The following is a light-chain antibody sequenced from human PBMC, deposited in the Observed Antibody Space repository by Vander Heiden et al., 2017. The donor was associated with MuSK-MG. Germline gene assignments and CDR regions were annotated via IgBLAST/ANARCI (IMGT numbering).Light chain of an antibody. Sequence: EIVMTQSPATLSVSPGERATLSCRASQSVSSDLAWYQQKPGQAPRFLIYGASTRATGIPARFSGSGSGTEFTLTISSLQSEDFAVYYCQQDNNWPWTFGQGTKVEIK. V-gene: IGKV3-15*01. CDR3: QQDNNWPWT. J-gene: IGKJ1*01. CDR2: GAS. CDR1: QSVSSD.